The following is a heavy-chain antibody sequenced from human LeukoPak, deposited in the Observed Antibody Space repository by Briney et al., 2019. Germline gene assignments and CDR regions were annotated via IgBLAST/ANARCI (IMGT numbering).Heavy chain of an antibody. CDR3: AKGGWRGSYVKGVFDY. CDR2: IRYDGSNK. V-gene: IGHV3-30*02. CDR1: GFTFSSYG. D-gene: IGHD1-26*01. J-gene: IGHJ4*02. Sequence: GGSLRLSCAASGFTFSSYGMHWVRQAPGKGLEWVAFIRYDGSNKYYADSVKGRFTISRDNSKNTLYLQMNSLRAEDTAVYYCAKGGWRGSYVKGVFDYWGQGTLVTVSS.